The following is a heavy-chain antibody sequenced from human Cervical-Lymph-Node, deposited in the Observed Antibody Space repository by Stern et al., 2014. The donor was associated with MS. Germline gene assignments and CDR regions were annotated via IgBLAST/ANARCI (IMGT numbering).Heavy chain of an antibody. CDR1: GFTFSSYA. J-gene: IGHJ4*02. Sequence: QVQLVQPGGGVVQPGRSLRLSCAASGFTFSSYAMHWVRQAPGKGLEWVAVIWYDGSNKYYADSVKGRFTISRDNSKNTLYLQMNSLRAEDTAVYYCARGHRLYYDSSPPVDYWGQGTLVTVSS. V-gene: IGHV3-33*01. CDR3: ARGHRLYYDSSPPVDY. D-gene: IGHD3-22*01. CDR2: IWYDGSNK.